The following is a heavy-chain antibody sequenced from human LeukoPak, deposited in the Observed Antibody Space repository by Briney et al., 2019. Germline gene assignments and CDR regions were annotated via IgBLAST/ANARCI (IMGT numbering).Heavy chain of an antibody. CDR1: GFTFSNYW. Sequence: GGSLRLSCAASGFTFSNYWMHWVRQVPGKGLVWVSRINSDGSSTRYADSVKGRFTISRDNAKNTLYLQMNSLRAEDTAVYYCARDYSTVTAILYYFDYWGQGTLVTVSS. D-gene: IGHD2-21*02. CDR3: ARDYSTVTAILYYFDY. CDR2: INSDGSST. V-gene: IGHV3-74*01. J-gene: IGHJ4*02.